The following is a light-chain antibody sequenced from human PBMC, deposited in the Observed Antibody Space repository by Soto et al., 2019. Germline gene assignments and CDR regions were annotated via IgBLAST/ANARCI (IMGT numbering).Light chain of an antibody. CDR1: QTIRRW. J-gene: IGKJ1*01. CDR2: DAS. Sequence: DIEMTQSPSTLSASVGDRVTITCRASQTIRRWLAGYQQRPGKAPKVLIYDASTLESGVPARFSGSGSKTQFSLTISSLQPEDSATYYCQHYNSDPWTFGQGTKVEIK. CDR3: QHYNSDPWT. V-gene: IGKV1-5*01.